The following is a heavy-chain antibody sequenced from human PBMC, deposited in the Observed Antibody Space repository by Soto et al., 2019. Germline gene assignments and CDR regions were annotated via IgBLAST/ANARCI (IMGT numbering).Heavy chain of an antibody. D-gene: IGHD1-20*01. CDR1: GESLSDHY. Sequence: QVQLQQWGAGLLKPSETLSLICAVSGESLSDHYWSWIRQSPGKGLEWSGDINQYGTTNYNPSLKGRVTISADTSKNQFFLRLASVTAADTAIYYCARGAHISGVTRCFDPWGQGTLVTVSS. CDR2: INQYGTT. J-gene: IGHJ5*02. CDR3: ARGAHISGVTRCFDP. V-gene: IGHV4-34*01.